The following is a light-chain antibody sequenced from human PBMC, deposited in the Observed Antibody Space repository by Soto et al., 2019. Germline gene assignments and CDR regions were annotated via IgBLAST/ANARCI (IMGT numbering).Light chain of an antibody. CDR3: QQTPYT. Sequence: DIQMTQSPSSLSASVGDRVTITCRASQTPRTFLNWYQQKPGKAPKLLIYATSTLQSGVPSRFSGRDSGADFTLTINNLQPEDFATYYCQQTPYTLGPGTKVDIK. J-gene: IGKJ2*01. V-gene: IGKV1-39*01. CDR2: ATS. CDR1: QTPRTF.